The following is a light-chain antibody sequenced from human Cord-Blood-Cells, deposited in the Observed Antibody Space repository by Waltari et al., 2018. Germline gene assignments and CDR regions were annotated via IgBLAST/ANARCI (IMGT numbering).Light chain of an antibody. CDR2: AAS. CDR1: QSISSY. Sequence: DIQMTQSPSSLSASVGDRVTNTCRASQSISSYLNWYQQKPGKAPKLLIYAASSLQSGVPSRFSGSGSGTDFTLTISSLQPEDFATYYCQQSYSTPLTFGPGTKVDIK. V-gene: IGKV1-39*01. J-gene: IGKJ3*01. CDR3: QQSYSTPLT.